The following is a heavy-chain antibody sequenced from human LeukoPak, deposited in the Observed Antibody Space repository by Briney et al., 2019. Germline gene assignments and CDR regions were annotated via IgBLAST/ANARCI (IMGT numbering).Heavy chain of an antibody. D-gene: IGHD6-13*01. Sequence: PGGSLRLSCAASGFTFSSYSMNWVRQAPGKGLEWVSSIGSSSSYIYYADSVKGRFTISRDNAKNSLYLQMNSLRAEDTAVYYCARVRAAAGFDPWGQGTLVTVSS. CDR2: IGSSSSYI. CDR3: ARVRAAAGFDP. CDR1: GFTFSSYS. J-gene: IGHJ5*02. V-gene: IGHV3-21*03.